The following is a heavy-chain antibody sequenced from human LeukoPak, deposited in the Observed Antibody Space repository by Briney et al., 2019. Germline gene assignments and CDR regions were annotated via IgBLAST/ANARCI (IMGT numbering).Heavy chain of an antibody. CDR1: GFTFSTYG. J-gene: IGHJ4*02. Sequence: PGGSLRLSCAASGFTFSTYGMHWLRQAPGKGLEGVAVIWYDGSNKYYAASVKGRFTISRDNSKNTLYLQMNSLRAEDTAVYYCARAVGPFDYWGQGTLVTVSS. CDR2: IWYDGSNK. V-gene: IGHV3-33*01. CDR3: ARAVGPFDY.